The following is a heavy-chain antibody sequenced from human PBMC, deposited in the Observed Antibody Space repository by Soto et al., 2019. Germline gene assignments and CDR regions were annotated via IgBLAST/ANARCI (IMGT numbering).Heavy chain of an antibody. CDR1: GFTFISYT. J-gene: IGHJ3*02. D-gene: IGHD6-13*01. V-gene: IGHV3-21*01. CDR2: ISSGSSYI. Sequence: EVQLVESGGGLVKPGGSLRLSCAASGFTFISYTMNWVRQAPGKGLEWVSSISSGSSYIYYADSVKGRFTISRDNAKNSLYLQMNSLRAEDTALYYCARDVPLPYTSSWSAYAFDIWGPGTMVTVSS. CDR3: ARDVPLPYTSSWSAYAFDI.